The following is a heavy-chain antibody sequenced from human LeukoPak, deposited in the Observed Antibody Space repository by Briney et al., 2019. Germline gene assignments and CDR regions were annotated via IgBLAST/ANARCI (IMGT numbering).Heavy chain of an antibody. CDR1: GYTFSTHW. Sequence: ASVKVSCKTSGYTFSTHWMHWVRQAPGQGLEWMGWISTYNRNTNYAQKFQGRLTMTTDTSTSTAYMELRSLRSDDTAMYYCARGNYWNYWGQGTLVTVS. V-gene: IGHV1-18*04. D-gene: IGHD3-3*01. J-gene: IGHJ4*02. CDR2: ISTYNRNT. CDR3: ARGNYWNY.